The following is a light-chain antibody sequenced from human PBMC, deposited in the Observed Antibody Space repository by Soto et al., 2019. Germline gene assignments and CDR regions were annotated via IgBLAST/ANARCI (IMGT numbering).Light chain of an antibody. CDR2: AAS. CDR1: QSVSTN. J-gene: IGKJ3*01. V-gene: IGKV3-15*01. CDR3: QQYNSWPPIFT. Sequence: ERVMTQSPATLSVSPGERATLSCRASQSVSTNLAWYQQTPGQAPRLLIYAASTRATGVPARFSGSGSGTEFTLTISSLQSEDFAVYYCQQYNSWPPIFTFGPGTKVDIK.